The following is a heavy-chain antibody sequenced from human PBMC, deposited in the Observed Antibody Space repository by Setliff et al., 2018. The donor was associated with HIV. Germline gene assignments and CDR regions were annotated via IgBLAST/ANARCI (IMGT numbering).Heavy chain of an antibody. J-gene: IGHJ2*01. V-gene: IGHV5-51*01. Sequence: PGASLKISCKGSGYSFTSHWIAWVRQMPGQGLEWMGIIYPSDSATAYSPSFQGQITISADKSISTAYLQWSSLKVSDTAIYYCARSHFITLFGVIYYPGYFDLWGRGTQVTVSS. D-gene: IGHD3-3*01. CDR1: GYSFTSHW. CDR2: IYPSDSAT. CDR3: ARSHFITLFGVIYYPGYFDL.